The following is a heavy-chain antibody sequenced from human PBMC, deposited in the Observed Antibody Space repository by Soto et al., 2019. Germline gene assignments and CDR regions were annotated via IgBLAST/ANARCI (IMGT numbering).Heavy chain of an antibody. V-gene: IGHV4-39*01. J-gene: IGHJ6*02. CDR3: ARAMVRGHYSDYYYGMDG. CDR1: MCSINRSSYY. D-gene: IGHD3-10*01. Sequence: SISLSCMVSMCSINRSSYYWGWRRTPPGKGLEWIGSIYYSGSTYYNPSLKSRVTISVDTSKNQFSLKLSSVTAADTAVYYCARAMVRGHYSDYYYGMDGWVQGTKVIVSS. CDR2: IYYSGST.